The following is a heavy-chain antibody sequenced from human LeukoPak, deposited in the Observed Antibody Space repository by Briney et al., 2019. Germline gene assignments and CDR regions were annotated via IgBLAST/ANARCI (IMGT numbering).Heavy chain of an antibody. Sequence: GGSLRLSCAASGFTFSSYAMSWVRQAPGKGLEWVSTISGSGGSTYYADSVKGRFTISRDNSKNTLYLQMNSLSAEDTAVYYCARETYRLTTSWYFDLWGRGTLVTVSS. J-gene: IGHJ2*01. V-gene: IGHV3-23*01. D-gene: IGHD4-17*01. CDR2: ISGSGGST. CDR3: ARETYRLTTSWYFDL. CDR1: GFTFSSYA.